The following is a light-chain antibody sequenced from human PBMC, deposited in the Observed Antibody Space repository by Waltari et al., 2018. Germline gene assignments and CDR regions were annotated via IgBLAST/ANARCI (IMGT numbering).Light chain of an antibody. J-gene: IGLJ1*01. CDR1: SNDVGGYAY. V-gene: IGLV2-14*01. CDR2: EVS. CDR3: SSHTSTVPHV. Sequence: QSALTQPASVSGSPGQSITISCTGTSNDVGGYAYVSWYQQYPGKAPKLIIYEVSYRPSGISSRFSGSKSGNTASLTISGLQADDEADYYCSSHTSTVPHVFGTGTRVTVV.